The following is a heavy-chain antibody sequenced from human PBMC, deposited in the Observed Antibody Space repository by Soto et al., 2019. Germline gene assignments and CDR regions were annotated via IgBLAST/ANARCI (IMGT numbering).Heavy chain of an antibody. V-gene: IGHV3-48*02. Sequence: GGSLRLSCAASGFTFSTYSMNWVRQAPGKGLEWIAYITSSSSTIFYADSVKGRFTISRDNAKNSLYLQMNSLRDEDTSVYYCARDNGIAGSFDPRGQGTLVTVSS. D-gene: IGHD6-13*01. CDR2: ITSSSSTI. J-gene: IGHJ5*02. CDR3: ARDNGIAGSFDP. CDR1: GFTFSTYS.